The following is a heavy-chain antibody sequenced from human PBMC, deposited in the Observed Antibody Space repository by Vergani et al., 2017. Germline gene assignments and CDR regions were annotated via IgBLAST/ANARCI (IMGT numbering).Heavy chain of an antibody. D-gene: IGHD4-17*01. CDR2: ISGSGGST. CDR1: GFTFSSYA. J-gene: IGHJ3*02. V-gene: IGHV3-23*04. Sequence: EVQLVESGGGLVQPGGSLRLSCAASGFTFSSYAMSWVRQAPGKGLEWVSAISGSGGSTYYADSVKGRFTISRDNSKNTLYLQMNSLRAEDTAVYYCARDRSQTTVTTDDAFDIWGQGTMVTVSS. CDR3: ARDRSQTTVTTDDAFDI.